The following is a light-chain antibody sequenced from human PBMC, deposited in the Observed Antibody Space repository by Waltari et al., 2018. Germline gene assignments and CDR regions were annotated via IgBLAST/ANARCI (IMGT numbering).Light chain of an antibody. V-gene: IGKV4-1*01. J-gene: IGKJ1*01. CDR2: WAS. Sequence: VMTQSPDSLAVSLGERVTINCKSSQSVLYSTNNKNYLAWYQQKPGKPPKLLIYWASTRESGVPDRFSGSGSGTDFTLTISSLQAEDVAVYYCQQYYSTPWTFGQGTKVEIK. CDR1: QSVLYSTNNKNY. CDR3: QQYYSTPWT.